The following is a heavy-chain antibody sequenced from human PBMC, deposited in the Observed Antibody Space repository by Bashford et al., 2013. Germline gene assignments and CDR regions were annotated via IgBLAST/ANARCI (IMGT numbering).Heavy chain of an antibody. Sequence: WVRQMPGKGLEWMGIIYPGDSDTRYSPSFQGQVTISADKSISTAYLQWSSLKASDTAMYYCARIVYLDGGEQYYFDYWGQGTLVTVSS. CDR3: ARIVYLDGGEQYYFDY. J-gene: IGHJ4*02. D-gene: IGHD1/OR15-1a*01. CDR2: IYPGDSDT. V-gene: IGHV5-51*01.